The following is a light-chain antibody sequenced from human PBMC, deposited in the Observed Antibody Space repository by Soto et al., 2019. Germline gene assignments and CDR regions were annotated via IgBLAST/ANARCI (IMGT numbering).Light chain of an antibody. CDR1: SSNIGRNT. CDR2: SSD. V-gene: IGLV1-44*01. CDR3: AAWDDSLNAWA. Sequence: QPVLTQPPSASGTPGQRVTISCSGSSSNIGRNTVKWYRQLPGTAPKLLIGSSDQRPSGVPDRFFGSQSGTSASLAISGLQSEDEADYICAAWDDSLNAWAFGGGTKLTV. J-gene: IGLJ3*02.